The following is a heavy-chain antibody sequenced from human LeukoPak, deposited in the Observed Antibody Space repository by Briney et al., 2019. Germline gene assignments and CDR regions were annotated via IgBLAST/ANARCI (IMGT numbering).Heavy chain of an antibody. J-gene: IGHJ4*02. CDR2: ISANNGNT. Sequence: ASVKVSCKASGYIFTTYGITWVRQAPGQGLEWMGWISANNGNTKYAQKLQGRVTLTTDTSTGTAYMELRSLRSDDTAVYYCARDSRQSSGDIGYWGQGTLVTVSS. V-gene: IGHV1-18*01. D-gene: IGHD3-22*01. CDR3: ARDSRQSSGDIGY. CDR1: GYIFTTYG.